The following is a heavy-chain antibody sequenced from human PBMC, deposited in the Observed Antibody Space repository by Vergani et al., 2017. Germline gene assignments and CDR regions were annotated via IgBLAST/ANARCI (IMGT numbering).Heavy chain of an antibody. V-gene: IGHV3-20*04. Sequence: EVQLVESGGGLVKPGGSLRLSCAASGFTFSSYSMSWVRQAPGKGLEWVSGINWNGGSTGYADSVKGRFTISRDNAKNSLYLQMNSLRAEDTALYYCARVRVRGSDKDAFDIWGQGTMVTVSS. CDR1: GFTFSSYS. J-gene: IGHJ3*02. D-gene: IGHD3-10*01. CDR2: INWNGGST. CDR3: ARVRVRGSDKDAFDI.